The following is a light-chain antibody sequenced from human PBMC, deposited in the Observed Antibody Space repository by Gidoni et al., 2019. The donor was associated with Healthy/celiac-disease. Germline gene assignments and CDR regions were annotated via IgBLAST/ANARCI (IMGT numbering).Light chain of an antibody. J-gene: IGKJ4*01. Sequence: DIVMTQSPATLSVSPGKRATLSCRASQSVSSNLAWYQQKPGQAPRLLIYGASTRATGIPARFSGSGSGTEFTLTISSLQSEDFAVYYCQQYYKWPLTFGGGTKVEIK. V-gene: IGKV3-15*01. CDR3: QQYYKWPLT. CDR2: GAS. CDR1: QSVSSN.